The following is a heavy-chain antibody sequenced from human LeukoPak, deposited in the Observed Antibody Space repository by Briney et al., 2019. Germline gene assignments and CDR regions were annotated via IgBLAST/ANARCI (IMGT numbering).Heavy chain of an antibody. CDR3: ASSGSSWSSGLDY. J-gene: IGHJ4*02. CDR1: GYTFTGYY. D-gene: IGHD6-13*01. V-gene: IGHV1-2*02. CDR2: INPNSGGT. Sequence: ASVKVSCKASGYTFTGYYMHWVRQAPGQGLGWMGWINPNSGGTNYAQKFQGRVTMTRDTSISTAYMELSRLRSDDTAVYYCASSGSSWSSGLDYWGQGTLVTVSS.